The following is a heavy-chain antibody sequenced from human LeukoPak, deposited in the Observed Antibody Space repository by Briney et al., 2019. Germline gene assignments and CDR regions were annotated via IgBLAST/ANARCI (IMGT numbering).Heavy chain of an antibody. CDR1: GGSISSSSYY. J-gene: IGHJ4*01. V-gene: IGHV4-39*01. D-gene: IGHD3-22*01. Sequence: SETLSLTCTVSGGSISSSSYYWGWIRQPPGKGLEWIGSIYYSGSTYYNPSLKSRVTISVDTSKNQFSLKLSSVTAADTAVYYWASLKYCDSNGYFDYWGQGTLVTVSS. CDR3: ASLKYCDSNGYFDY. CDR2: IYYSGST.